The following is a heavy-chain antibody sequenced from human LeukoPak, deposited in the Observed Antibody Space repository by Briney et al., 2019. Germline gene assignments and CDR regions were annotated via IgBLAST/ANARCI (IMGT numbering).Heavy chain of an antibody. CDR1: GYTFTGYY. Sequence: ASVKVSCKASGYTFTGYYMHWVRQAPGQGLEWMGWINPNSDGTNYAQKFQGRVTMTRDTSISTAYMELSRLRSDDTAVYYCARMASGHFDWLLPIAYYFDYWGQGTLVTVSS. CDR2: INPNSDGT. CDR3: ARMASGHFDWLLPIAYYFDY. J-gene: IGHJ4*02. D-gene: IGHD3-9*01. V-gene: IGHV1-2*02.